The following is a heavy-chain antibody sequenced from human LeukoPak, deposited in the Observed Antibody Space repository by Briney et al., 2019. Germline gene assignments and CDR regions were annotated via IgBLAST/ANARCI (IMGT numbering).Heavy chain of an antibody. CDR3: AKWVFWYFDL. Sequence: GRSLRLSCAASGFTFSSYGMHWVRQAPGKGLEWVAFIRYDGSNKYYADSVKGRFTISRDNSKNTLYLQMNSLRAEDTAVYYCAKWVFWYFDLWGRGTLVTVSS. J-gene: IGHJ2*01. CDR2: IRYDGSNK. CDR1: GFTFSSYG. V-gene: IGHV3-30*02.